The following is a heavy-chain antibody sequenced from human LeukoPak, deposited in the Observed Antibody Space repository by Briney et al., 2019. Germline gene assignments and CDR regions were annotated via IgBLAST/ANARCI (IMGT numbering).Heavy chain of an antibody. CDR3: ARLVTMVRGAHGAFDI. J-gene: IGHJ3*02. CDR1: GYSFTSYW. CDR2: IYPGDSDT. V-gene: IGHV5-51*01. Sequence: GESLKISCKGSGYSFTSYWIGWVRQMPGKGLEWMGIIYPGDSDTRYSPSFQGQVTISADKSISTAYLQWSSLKASDTAMYYCARLVTMVRGAHGAFDIWGQGTMVTVSS. D-gene: IGHD3-10*01.